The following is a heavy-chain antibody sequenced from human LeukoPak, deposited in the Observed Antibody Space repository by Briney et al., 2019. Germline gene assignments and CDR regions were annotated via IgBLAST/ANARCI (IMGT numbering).Heavy chain of an antibody. V-gene: IGHV4-4*07. CDR1: GGSISSYY. Sequence: SETLSLTCTVSGGSISSYYWSWIRQPAGKGLEWIGRIYTSGSTNYNPSLKSRVTISVDTSKNQFSLKLSSVTAADTAVYYCARLRSILRGAPPREWGQGTTVTVSS. CDR3: ARLRSILRGAPPRE. D-gene: IGHD3-3*01. J-gene: IGHJ6*02. CDR2: IYTSGST.